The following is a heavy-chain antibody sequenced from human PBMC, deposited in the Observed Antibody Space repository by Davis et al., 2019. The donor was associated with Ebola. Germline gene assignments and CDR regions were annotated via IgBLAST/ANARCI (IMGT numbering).Heavy chain of an antibody. CDR3: ARIVPDWYDSSGYSRNGRFDC. J-gene: IGHJ4*02. CDR1: GFTFSSYS. D-gene: IGHD3-22*01. CDR2: LGTSADA. V-gene: IGHV3-21*01. Sequence: GESLKISCAASGFTFSSYSMNWVRQAPGKGLEWVSTLGTSADAYYADSVKGRFTISRDNSKNTLYLHMNSLRPEDTAVYHCARIVPDWYDSSGYSRNGRFDCWGQGTLVTVSS.